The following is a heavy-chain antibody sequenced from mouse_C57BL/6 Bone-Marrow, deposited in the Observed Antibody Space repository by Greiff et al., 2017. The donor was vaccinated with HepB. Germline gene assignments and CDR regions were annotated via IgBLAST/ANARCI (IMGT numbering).Heavy chain of an antibody. CDR3: TTPITTVSYYFDY. J-gene: IGHJ2*01. V-gene: IGHV14-4*01. CDR1: GFNIKDDY. Sequence: VHVKQSGAELVRPGASVKLSCTASGFNIKDDYMHWVKQRPEQGLEWIGWIDPENGDTEYASKFQGKATITADTSSNTAYLQLSSLTSEDTAVYYCTTPITTVSYYFDYWGQGTTLTVSS. CDR2: IDPENGDT. D-gene: IGHD1-1*01.